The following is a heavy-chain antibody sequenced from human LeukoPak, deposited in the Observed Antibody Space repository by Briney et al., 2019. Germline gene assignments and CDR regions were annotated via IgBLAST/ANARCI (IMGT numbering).Heavy chain of an antibody. V-gene: IGHV3-33*01. Sequence: GRSLRLSCAASGFTFSSYGMHWVRQAPGKGLEWVAVIWYDGSNKYYADSVKGRFTISRDNAKNSLYLQMNSLRAEDTAVYYCARAIVVVPAAIKGVFYYYMDVWGKGTTVTVSS. CDR2: IWYDGSNK. D-gene: IGHD2-2*02. CDR1: GFTFSSYG. J-gene: IGHJ6*03. CDR3: ARAIVVVPAAIKGVFYYYMDV.